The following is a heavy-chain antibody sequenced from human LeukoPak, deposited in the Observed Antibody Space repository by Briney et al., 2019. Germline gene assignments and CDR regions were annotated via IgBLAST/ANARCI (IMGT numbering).Heavy chain of an antibody. CDR3: ARDVGATTGAFDY. D-gene: IGHD1-26*01. CDR2: IIPIFGTA. Sequence: ASVKVSCKASGGTFSSYAISWVRQAPGQGLEWMGGIIPIFGTANYAQKFQGRVTITADESTSTAYMELSSLRSDDTAVYYCARDVGATTGAFDYWGQGTLVTVSS. V-gene: IGHV1-69*13. CDR1: GGTFSSYA. J-gene: IGHJ4*02.